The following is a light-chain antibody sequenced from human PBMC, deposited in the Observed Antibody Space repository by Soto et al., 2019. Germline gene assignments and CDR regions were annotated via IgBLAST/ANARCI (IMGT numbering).Light chain of an antibody. CDR2: DAV. J-gene: IGKJ4*01. V-gene: IGKV3-11*01. CDR1: QSVSKY. Sequence: DIVLTQAPATLSLSPGERATLSCRASQSVSKYLAWYQQKPGQAPRLLIYDAVNRATGIPARFSGSGSGTDVTLIIDSLAPEDFAVYYCQQRINWPLTFGGGTKVDIK. CDR3: QQRINWPLT.